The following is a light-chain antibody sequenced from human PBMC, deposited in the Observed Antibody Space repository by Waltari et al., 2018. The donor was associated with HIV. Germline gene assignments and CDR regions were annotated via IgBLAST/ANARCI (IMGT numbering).Light chain of an antibody. CDR1: KLRNKY. J-gene: IGLJ3*02. V-gene: IGLV3-1*01. Sequence: SYGLTQPPSVSVSPGQTASVTCSGDKLRNKYVSWYQQKPGQSPLLVIYQDARRPSGVPDRFSGANAATTATLTISGTQAMDEADYYCQVWDRTTAWVFGGGTKLAVL. CDR2: QDA. CDR3: QVWDRTTAWV.